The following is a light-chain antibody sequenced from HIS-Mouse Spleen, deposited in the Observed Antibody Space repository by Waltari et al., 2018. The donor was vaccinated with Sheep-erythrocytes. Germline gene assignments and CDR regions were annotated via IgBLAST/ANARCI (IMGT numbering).Light chain of an antibody. V-gene: IGLV3-1*01. CDR2: QDS. CDR1: KLGYKY. J-gene: IGLJ2*01. Sequence: SYELTQPPSVSVSPGQTASITCSGDKLGYKYACWYQQKPGQSPVLVIYQDSKRPSGIPERFSGSNSGNTATLTISGTQAMDEADYYCQACDSSTAWVFGGGTKLTVL. CDR3: QACDSSTAWV.